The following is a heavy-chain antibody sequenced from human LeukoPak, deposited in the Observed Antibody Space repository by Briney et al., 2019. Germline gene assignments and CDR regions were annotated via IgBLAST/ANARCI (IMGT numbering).Heavy chain of an antibody. Sequence: SETLSLTGAVYGGSFSGYYWSWIRQPPGKGLEWIGEINDRGTTNYYPSLKSRVTISVDTSKNLFSLKLSSVTAADTAVYYCARRRGCSSTSCLEDYYYYYYMDVWGKGTTVTVSS. V-gene: IGHV4-34*01. J-gene: IGHJ6*03. D-gene: IGHD2-2*01. CDR2: INDRGTT. CDR3: ARRRGCSSTSCLEDYYYYYYMDV. CDR1: GGSFSGYY.